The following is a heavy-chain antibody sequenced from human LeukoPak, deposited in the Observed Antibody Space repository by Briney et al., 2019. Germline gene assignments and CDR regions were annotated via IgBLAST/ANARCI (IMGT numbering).Heavy chain of an antibody. V-gene: IGHV1-2*02. CDR2: INPNSGGT. J-gene: IGHJ4*02. CDR3: ARTRWLLPLYFDY. D-gene: IGHD3-22*01. CDR1: GYTFTGYY. Sequence: ASVKVSCKASGYTFTGYYMHWVRQAPGQGLEWMGWINPNSGGTNYAQKFQGRVTMTRDTSISTAYMELSRLRSDDTAVYYCARTRWLLPLYFDYWDQGTLVTVSS.